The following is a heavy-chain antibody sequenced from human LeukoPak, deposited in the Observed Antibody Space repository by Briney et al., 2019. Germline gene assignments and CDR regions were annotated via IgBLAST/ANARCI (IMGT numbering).Heavy chain of an antibody. J-gene: IGHJ3*02. V-gene: IGHV4-59*01. CDR2: IYYSGST. CDR3: ARGRRGRLVGAIGNDAFDI. CDR1: GDSINSYY. Sequence: SETLSLTCTVSGDSINSYYWNWIRQPPGKGLEWIGYIYYSGSTNYNPSLKSRVTISVDTSKNQFSLKLSSVTAADTAVYYCARGRRGRLVGAIGNDAFDIWGQGTMVTVSS. D-gene: IGHD1-26*01.